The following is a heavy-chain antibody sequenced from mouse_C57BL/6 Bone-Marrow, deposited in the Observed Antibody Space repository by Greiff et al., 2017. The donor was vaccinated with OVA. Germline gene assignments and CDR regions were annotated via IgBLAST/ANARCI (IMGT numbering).Heavy chain of an antibody. Sequence: EVKLQESGGGLVQPGGSMKLSCVASGFTFSNYWMNWVRQSPEKGLEWVAQIRLKSDNYATHYAESVKGRFTISRDDSKSSVYLQMNNLRAEDTGIYYCTGPPPLFDYWGQGTTLTVSS. CDR1: GFTFSNYW. V-gene: IGHV6-3*01. CDR3: TGPPPLFDY. CDR2: IRLKSDNYAT. J-gene: IGHJ2*01.